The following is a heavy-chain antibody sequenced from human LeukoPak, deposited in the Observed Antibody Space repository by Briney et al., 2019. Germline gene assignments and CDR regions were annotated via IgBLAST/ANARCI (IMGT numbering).Heavy chain of an antibody. J-gene: IGHJ4*02. V-gene: IGHV4-59*08. CDR1: GGSISSYY. CDR2: IYYSGST. D-gene: IGHD4-17*01. Sequence: PSETLSLTCTVSGGSISSYYWSWIRQPPGKGLEWIGYIYYSGSTNYNPSLKSRVTISVDTTKTQFSLKLSSVTAADTAVYCCARVTIHKSENTPDYGGNFDYWGQGTLVTVSS. CDR3: ARVTIHKSENTPDYGGNFDY.